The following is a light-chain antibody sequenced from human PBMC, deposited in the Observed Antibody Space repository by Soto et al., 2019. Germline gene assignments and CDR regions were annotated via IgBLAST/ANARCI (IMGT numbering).Light chain of an antibody. Sequence: NFMLTQPTPVPRPPGKTLTISGTGSSGRIATNYVQWYQQRPGSAPTTVIYEDTQRPSGVPERFSGSIDSSSNSASLTISGLKTEDEADYYCQSYDGSNPDVVFGGGTKLTVL. CDR1: SGRIATNY. CDR2: EDT. J-gene: IGLJ2*01. CDR3: QSYDGSNPDVV. V-gene: IGLV6-57*02.